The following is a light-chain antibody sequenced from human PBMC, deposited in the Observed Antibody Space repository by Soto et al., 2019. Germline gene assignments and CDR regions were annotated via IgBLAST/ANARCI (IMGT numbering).Light chain of an antibody. V-gene: IGLV2-14*01. CDR2: EVT. J-gene: IGLJ3*02. Sequence: QSVLTQPASVSGSPGQSITISCTGTTSDVGSHNFVSWYQQLPGKAPKLLIYEVTNRPSGTSNRFSGSKSGNTDSLTISGLQAEDEADYYCSSFTNSILVFGGGTKVTVL. CDR3: SSFTNSILV. CDR1: TSDVGSHNF.